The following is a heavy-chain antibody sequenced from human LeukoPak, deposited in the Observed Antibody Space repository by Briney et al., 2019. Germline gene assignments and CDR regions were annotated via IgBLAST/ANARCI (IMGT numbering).Heavy chain of an antibody. CDR1: GFTFSSYS. V-gene: IGHV3-21*01. D-gene: IGHD2-2*02. CDR2: ISSSSSYI. J-gene: IGHJ3*01. Sequence: GGSLRLSCAASGFTFSSYSMNWVRQAPGKGLEWVSSISSSSSYIYYSDSVKGRFTTSRDNAKNSLYLQMNSLRAEDTAVYYCARDPCSSTSCYTGAFDFWGQGTMVTVSS. CDR3: ARDPCSSTSCYTGAFDF.